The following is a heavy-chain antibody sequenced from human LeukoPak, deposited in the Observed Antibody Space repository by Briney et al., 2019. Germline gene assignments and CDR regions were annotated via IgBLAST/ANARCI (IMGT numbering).Heavy chain of an antibody. CDR1: GGTFSSYA. D-gene: IGHD3-22*01. V-gene: IGHV1-46*01. CDR2: INPSGGST. CDR3: AREWFPNGPDY. J-gene: IGHJ4*02. Sequence: ASVKVSCKASGGTFSSYAISWVRQAPGQGLEWMGIINPSGGSTSYAQKFQGRVTMTRDTSTSTVYMELSSLRSEDTAVYYCAREWFPNGPDYWGQGTLVTVSS.